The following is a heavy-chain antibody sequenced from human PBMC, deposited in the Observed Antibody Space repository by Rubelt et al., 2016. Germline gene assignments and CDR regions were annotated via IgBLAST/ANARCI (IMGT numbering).Heavy chain of an antibody. J-gene: IGHJ3*02. CDR1: GFTFSSYA. D-gene: IGHD5-18*01. V-gene: IGHV3-30*04. Sequence: VQLVESGGGLVKPGGSLRLSCAASGFTFSSYAMHWVRQAPGKGLEWVAVISYDGSNKYYADSVKGRFTISRDNDKNTLYLQMNSLRAEDTAVYYCARRGGRLQDAFDIWGQGTMVTVSS. CDR2: ISYDGSNK. CDR3: ARRGGRLQDAFDI.